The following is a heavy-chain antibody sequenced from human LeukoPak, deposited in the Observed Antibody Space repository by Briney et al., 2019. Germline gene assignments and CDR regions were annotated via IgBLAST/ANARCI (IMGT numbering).Heavy chain of an antibody. CDR1: GFTFSSYA. J-gene: IGHJ4*02. CDR3: AREVLNTGDYFDY. CDR2: ISYDGSNK. V-gene: IGHV3-30-3*01. D-gene: IGHD1/OR15-1a*01. Sequence: GGSLRLSCAASGFTFSSYAMHWVRQAPGKGLEWVAVISYDGSNKYYADSVKGRFTISRDNSKNTLYLQMNSSRAEDTAVYYCAREVLNTGDYFDYWSQGTLVTVSS.